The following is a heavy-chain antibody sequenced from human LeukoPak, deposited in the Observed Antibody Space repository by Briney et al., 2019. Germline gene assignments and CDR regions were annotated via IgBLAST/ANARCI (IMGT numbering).Heavy chain of an antibody. D-gene: IGHD5-24*01. J-gene: IGHJ4*02. CDR2: ISGSGGST. CDR3: AKDKRRWLQPYYFDY. CDR1: GFTFSSYA. Sequence: PGGSLRLPCAASGFTFSSYAMSWVRQAPGKGLEWVSAISGSGGSTYYADSVKGRFTISRDNSKNTLYLQMNSLRAEDTAVYYCAKDKRRWLQPYYFDYWGQGTLVTVSS. V-gene: IGHV3-23*01.